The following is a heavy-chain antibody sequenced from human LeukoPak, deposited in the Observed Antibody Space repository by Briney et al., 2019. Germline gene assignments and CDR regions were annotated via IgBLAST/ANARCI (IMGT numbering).Heavy chain of an antibody. D-gene: IGHD3-10*01. Sequence: SETLSLTCAVYGGSFSGYYWSWIRQPPGKGLEWIGEINHSGSTNYNPSLKSRVTISVDTSKNPFSLKLSSVTAADTAVYYCARGRPGHYYGSGRSDYWGQGTLVTVSS. CDR3: ARGRPGHYYGSGRSDY. CDR1: GGSFSGYY. CDR2: INHSGST. J-gene: IGHJ4*02. V-gene: IGHV4-34*01.